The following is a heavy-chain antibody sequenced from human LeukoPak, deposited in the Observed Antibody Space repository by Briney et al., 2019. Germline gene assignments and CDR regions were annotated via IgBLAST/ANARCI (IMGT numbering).Heavy chain of an antibody. Sequence: ASVKVSCKASGFTFTNYVISWVRQAPGQGLEWMAWISVDNGNTNYIRKLQGRLTLTTDTSTSTAYMELRNLRSDDTAVYYCARDSWARAYDIDYWGQGTLVTVSS. D-gene: IGHD5-12*01. J-gene: IGHJ4*02. CDR2: ISVDNGNT. V-gene: IGHV1-18*01. CDR3: ARDSWARAYDIDY. CDR1: GFTFTNYV.